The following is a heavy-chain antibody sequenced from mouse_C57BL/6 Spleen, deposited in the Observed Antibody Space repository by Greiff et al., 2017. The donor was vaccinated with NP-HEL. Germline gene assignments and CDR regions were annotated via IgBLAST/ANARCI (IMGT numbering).Heavy chain of an antibody. CDR2: ISGGGGNT. Sequence: EVQLVESGGGLVKPGGSLKLSCAASGFTFSSYTMSWVRQTPEKRLEWVATISGGGGNTYYPDSVKGRFTISRDNAKNTLYLQMSSLRSEDTALYYCARHNGGSYFDYWGQGTTLTVSS. J-gene: IGHJ2*01. V-gene: IGHV5-9*01. CDR1: GFTFSSYT. CDR3: ARHNGGSYFDY.